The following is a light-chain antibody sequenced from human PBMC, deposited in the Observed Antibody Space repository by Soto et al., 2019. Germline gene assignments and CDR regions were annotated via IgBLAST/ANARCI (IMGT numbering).Light chain of an antibody. Sequence: DIQKTQSPSTLSGSVGDRVTITCRASQTITSWLAWYQQKPGKAPKLLIYKASTLKSGVPSRFSGSGSGTEFTLTISSLQPDDFATYYCRQYNTYSWTFGQGTKVDIK. J-gene: IGKJ1*01. CDR3: RQYNTYSWT. V-gene: IGKV1-5*03. CDR2: KAS. CDR1: QTITSW.